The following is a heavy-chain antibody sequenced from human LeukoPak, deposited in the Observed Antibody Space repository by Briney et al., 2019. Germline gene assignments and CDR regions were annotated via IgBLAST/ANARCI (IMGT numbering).Heavy chain of an antibody. D-gene: IGHD3-22*01. V-gene: IGHV4-31*11. J-gene: IGHJ4*02. CDR1: GGSFSGYK. CDR2: IYYSGST. CDR3: ARALGRLEYYFDY. Sequence: SETLSLTCVVYGGSFSGYKWSWIRQHPGTGLEWIGYIYYSGSTYYNPSLKSRVTISVDTSKNQFSLKLSSVTAADTAVYYCARALGRLEYYFDYWGQGTLVTVSS.